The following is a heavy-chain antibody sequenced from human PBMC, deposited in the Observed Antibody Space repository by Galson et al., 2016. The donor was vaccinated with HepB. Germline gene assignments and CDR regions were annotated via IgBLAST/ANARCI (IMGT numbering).Heavy chain of an antibody. CDR1: GFIFNDYA. CDR3: ARDKSFYYYGMDV. CDR2: FNWNSGTM. V-gene: IGHV3-9*01. J-gene: IGHJ6*02. Sequence: SLRLSCAACGFIFNDYAMPWVRLPPGKGLEWVSGFNWNSGTMDCADSVKGRFTISRDNSNNTLYLQMTSLSPEDTAVYYCARDKSFYYYGMDVWGQGTTVTVSS.